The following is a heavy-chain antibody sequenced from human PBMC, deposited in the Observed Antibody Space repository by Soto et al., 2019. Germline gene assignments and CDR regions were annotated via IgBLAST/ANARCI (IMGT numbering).Heavy chain of an antibody. CDR2: SSGSGRGGST. CDR1: GFTFTNYA. V-gene: IGHV3-23*01. Sequence: EVQLLESGGGLVQPGGSLRLSCAASGFTFTNYAMTWVRQAPGKGLVWVSISSGSGRGGSTNYADSVEGRFTISRDNSKNTLYLQLNSLSVEAAAVYYCERDRDRYRNYVFDYWGQGTLVTVSS. CDR3: ERDRDRYRNYVFDY. J-gene: IGHJ4*02. D-gene: IGHD4-4*01.